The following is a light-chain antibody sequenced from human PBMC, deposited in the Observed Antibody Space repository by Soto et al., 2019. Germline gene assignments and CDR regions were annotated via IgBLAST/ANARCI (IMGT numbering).Light chain of an antibody. J-gene: IGKJ2*01. CDR2: GAS. Sequence: EIVMTQSPASLSVSPGDGASLSCRASQSVASNVAWYQQKPGQGPRLLIHGASTRASGVTARFSGSGSGTDLNLTISSMQSEDFATYYYQQYHTWPQQYTFGQGKKLQIK. CDR3: QQYHTWPQQYT. V-gene: IGKV3-15*01. CDR1: QSVASN.